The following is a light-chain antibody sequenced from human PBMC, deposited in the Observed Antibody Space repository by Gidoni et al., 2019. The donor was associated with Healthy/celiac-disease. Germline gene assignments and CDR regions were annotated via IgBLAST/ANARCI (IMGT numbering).Light chain of an antibody. V-gene: IGLV3-19*01. CDR2: GKN. CDR1: SLRSYS. CDR3: NSRDSSGNHVV. J-gene: IGLJ2*01. Sequence: SSEPTPAPAVSVALGQTVWITCQGDSLRSYSASWYQQKPGQAPVLVSYGKNNRPSWIPDRCSGSSSGNTASLTITGAQAEDEADYYCNSRDSSGNHVVFGGGTKLTVL.